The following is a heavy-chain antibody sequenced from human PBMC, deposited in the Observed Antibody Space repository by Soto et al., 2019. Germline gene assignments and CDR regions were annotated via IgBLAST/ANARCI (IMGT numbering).Heavy chain of an antibody. J-gene: IGHJ3*02. D-gene: IGHD2-2*02. V-gene: IGHV3-11*01. CDR1: GFTSGDYH. CDR2: ISRSGSTT. Sequence: QVQLVESGGGLVEPGGSLRLSCAASGFTSGDYHMSWIRQAPGKGLEWVSYISRSGSTTYYADSVKGRFTISRDNGQNSLYLEMNSRRAEDTAVYYCVREGRSSTSCNTGCAFDIWGQGTMVIVSS. CDR3: VREGRSSTSCNTGCAFDI.